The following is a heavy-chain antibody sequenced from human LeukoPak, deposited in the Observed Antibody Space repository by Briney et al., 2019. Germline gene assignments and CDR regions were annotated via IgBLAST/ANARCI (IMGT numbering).Heavy chain of an antibody. CDR1: GFTFGSYW. CDR2: INWNGGST. Sequence: GGSLRLSCAASGFTFGSYWMHWVRQAPGKGLEWVSGINWNGGSTGYADSVKGRFTISRDNAKNSLYLQMNSLRAEDTALYYCARLDQLREIYFDYWGQGTLVTVSS. V-gene: IGHV3-20*04. J-gene: IGHJ4*02. D-gene: IGHD2-2*01. CDR3: ARLDQLREIYFDY.